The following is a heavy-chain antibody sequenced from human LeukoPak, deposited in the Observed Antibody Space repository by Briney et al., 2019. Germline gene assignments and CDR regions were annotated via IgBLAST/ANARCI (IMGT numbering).Heavy chain of an antibody. CDR2: ISGDSYT. V-gene: IGHV3-11*05. Sequence: GGSLRLSCAASGFTFRDYHMSWVRQTPGKGLEWLSYISGDSYTKYADSVKGRFTISRDNAKNSLLLQMNSLGVQDTAVYYCARGGGNSGYFQHWGQGTLVTASS. CDR3: ARGGGNSGYFQH. D-gene: IGHD4-23*01. J-gene: IGHJ1*01. CDR1: GFTFRDYH.